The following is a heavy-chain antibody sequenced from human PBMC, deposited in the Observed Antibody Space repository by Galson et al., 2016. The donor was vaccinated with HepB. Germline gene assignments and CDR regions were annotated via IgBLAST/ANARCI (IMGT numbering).Heavy chain of an antibody. CDR3: AGRHSQWLH. CDR1: GFTFSTAW. V-gene: IGHV3-53*01. D-gene: IGHD6-19*01. CDR2: IYSGGST. J-gene: IGHJ4*02. Sequence: SLRLSCAASGFTFSTAWMNWVRQAPGKGLEWVSLIYSGGSTSYADSVKGRFTISRDSSQNTLYLQMNSLRAEDTAVYYCAGRHSQWLHWGQGTLVTVSS.